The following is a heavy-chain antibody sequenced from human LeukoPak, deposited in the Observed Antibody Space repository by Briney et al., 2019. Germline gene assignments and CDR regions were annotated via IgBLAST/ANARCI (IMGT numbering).Heavy chain of an antibody. CDR1: GFNLYSYV. J-gene: IGHJ4*02. CDR3: AKVSGWGSRVRSCDY. V-gene: IGHV3-23*01. D-gene: IGHD6-19*01. CDR2: ITSSGSTT. Sequence: GGSLRLSCAASGFNLYSYVMSWVRPAPGKGLEWVSAITSSGSTTYYADSVKGRFTISRDNSQNTLFLQMNSLRADDTAVYYCAKVSGWGSRVRSCDYWGQGPLVTVSS.